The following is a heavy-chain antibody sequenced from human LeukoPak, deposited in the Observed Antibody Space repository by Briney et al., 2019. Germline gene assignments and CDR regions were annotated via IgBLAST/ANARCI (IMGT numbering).Heavy chain of an antibody. V-gene: IGHV3-23*01. CDR2: VGSDNNP. D-gene: IGHD3-10*02. CDR3: ARDLPYYVAMDV. CDR1: GFTFSAYA. J-gene: IGHJ6*02. Sequence: GGSLRLSCEASGFTFSAYAMTWVRQAPGKGLECVSSVGSDNNPQYSESVKGRFAISRDYSKSMLFLQLNSLRAEDTALYYCARDLPYYVAMDVWGQGTTVTVSS.